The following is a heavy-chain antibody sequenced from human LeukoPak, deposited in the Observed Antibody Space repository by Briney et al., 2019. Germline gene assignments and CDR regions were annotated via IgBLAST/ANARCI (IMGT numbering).Heavy chain of an antibody. Sequence: GASVKVSCKVSGYTLTELSMHWVRQAPGKGLEWMGGFDPEDGETIYAQKFQGRVTTTEDTSTDTAYMELSSLRSEDTAVYYCATSRDGSIFDYWGQGTLVTVSS. V-gene: IGHV1-24*01. CDR3: ATSRDGSIFDY. D-gene: IGHD5-24*01. J-gene: IGHJ4*02. CDR2: FDPEDGET. CDR1: GYTLTELS.